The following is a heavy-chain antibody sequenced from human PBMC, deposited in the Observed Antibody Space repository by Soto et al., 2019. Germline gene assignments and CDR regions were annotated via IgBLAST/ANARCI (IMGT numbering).Heavy chain of an antibody. J-gene: IGHJ4*02. D-gene: IGHD3-3*01. CDR2: ISGSGGST. CDR1: GFTFSSYA. CDR3: AKDPLPYYDFWSGYYFTYFDY. V-gene: IGHV3-23*01. Sequence: GGSLRLSCAASGFTFSSYAMSWVRQAPGKGLEWVSAISGSGGSTYYADSVKGRFTISRDNSKNTLYLQMNSLRAEDTAVYYCAKDPLPYYDFWSGYYFTYFDYWGQGTLVTVSS.